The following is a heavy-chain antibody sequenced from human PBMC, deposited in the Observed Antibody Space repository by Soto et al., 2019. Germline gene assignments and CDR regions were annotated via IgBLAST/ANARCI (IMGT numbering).Heavy chain of an antibody. V-gene: IGHV1-3*01. J-gene: IGHJ4*02. CDR2: INAGNGNT. CDR3: ARILTDYGDYAY. Sequence: ASVKVSCKASGYTFTSYAMHWVRQAPGQRLEWMGWINAGNGNTKYSQKFQGRVTITRDTSASTAYMELSSLRSDDTAVYYCARILTDYGDYAYWGQGTLVTVSS. CDR1: GYTFTSYA. D-gene: IGHD4-17*01.